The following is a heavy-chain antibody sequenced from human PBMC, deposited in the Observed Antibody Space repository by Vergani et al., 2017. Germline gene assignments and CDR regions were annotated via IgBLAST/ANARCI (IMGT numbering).Heavy chain of an antibody. D-gene: IGHD3-9*01. CDR2: IYHSGST. Sequence: QVQLEESGPGLVKPSEILSLTRAVSCYPISSGCYWGWTTQPPGKVLEWLGSIYHSGSTYYNPSLKSRVTISVETSKNQFSLKRRSVTAADTAVYYCARHGDIFTGLIWFDPWGQGTLVTVYS. V-gene: IGHV4-38-2*01. CDR3: ARHGDIFTGLIWFDP. CDR1: CYPISSGCY. J-gene: IGHJ5*02.